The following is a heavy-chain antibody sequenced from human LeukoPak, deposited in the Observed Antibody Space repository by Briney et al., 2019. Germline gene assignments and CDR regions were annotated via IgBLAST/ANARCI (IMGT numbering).Heavy chain of an antibody. J-gene: IGHJ6*02. CDR2: FDPEDGGT. CDR1: GYTLTELS. CDR3: ATQNPLEVATNRGSTYYYYGMDV. D-gene: IGHD5-12*01. Sequence: ASVKVSCKVSGYTLTELSMHWVRQAPGKGLEWMGGFDPEDGGTIYAQKFQGRVTMTEDTSTDTAYMELSSLTSEDTAVYYCATQNPLEVATNRGSTYYYYGMDVWGQGTTVTVSS. V-gene: IGHV1-24*01.